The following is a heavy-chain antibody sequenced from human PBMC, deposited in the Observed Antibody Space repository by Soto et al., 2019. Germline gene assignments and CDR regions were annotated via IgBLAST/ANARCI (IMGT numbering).Heavy chain of an antibody. CDR2: FDPEDGET. Sequence: ASVKVSCKVSGYTLTELSMHWVRQAPGKGLEWMGGFDPEDGETIYAQKFQGRVTMTEDTSTDTAYMELSSLRSEDTVVYSCSSARIPMIVVGTNAFDIWGQGTMVTVSS. CDR3: SSARIPMIVVGTNAFDI. J-gene: IGHJ3*02. V-gene: IGHV1-24*01. CDR1: GYTLTELS. D-gene: IGHD3-22*01.